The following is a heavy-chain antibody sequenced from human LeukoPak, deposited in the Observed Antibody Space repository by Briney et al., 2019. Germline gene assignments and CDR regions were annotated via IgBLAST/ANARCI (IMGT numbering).Heavy chain of an antibody. J-gene: IGHJ4*02. CDR1: GFIFSGSS. CDR2: IRSRANNYAT. CDR3: TTDYYDSKDY. Sequence: GGSLRLSCAASGFIFSGSSMHWVRQASGKGLEWVGRIRSRANNYATLYAASVKGRFTISRDDSKDTAYLQMNSLKTEDTAVYYCTTDYYDSKDYWGQGTLVTVSS. D-gene: IGHD3-22*01. V-gene: IGHV3-73*01.